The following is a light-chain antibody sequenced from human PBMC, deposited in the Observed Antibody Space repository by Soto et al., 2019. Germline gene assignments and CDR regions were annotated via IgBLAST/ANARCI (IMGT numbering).Light chain of an antibody. Sequence: EIVLTQSPATLSLSPGERATLSCRASQSVSSYLAWYQQKPGQAPRLLIYDASNRATGIPARFSGSGSGTDFTLTISSLEPEAFAVYYCQQRSDCPLTFGGGTKVEIK. CDR3: QQRSDCPLT. CDR2: DAS. J-gene: IGKJ4*01. V-gene: IGKV3-11*01. CDR1: QSVSSY.